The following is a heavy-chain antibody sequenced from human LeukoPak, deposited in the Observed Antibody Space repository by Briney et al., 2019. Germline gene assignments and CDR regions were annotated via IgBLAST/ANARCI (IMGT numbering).Heavy chain of an antibody. J-gene: IGHJ4*02. V-gene: IGHV3-15*01. CDR2: IKSKTDGGTA. CDR1: GGSFSGYY. Sequence: ETLSLTCAVYGGSFSGYYWSWIRQPPGKGLEWVGRIKSKTDGGTADYAAPVKGRFTISRDDSQNTIYLQMNSLKTEDTAVYFCTTDSPFYASGSWNDYWGQGTLVTVSS. CDR3: TTDSPFYASGSWNDY. D-gene: IGHD3-10*01.